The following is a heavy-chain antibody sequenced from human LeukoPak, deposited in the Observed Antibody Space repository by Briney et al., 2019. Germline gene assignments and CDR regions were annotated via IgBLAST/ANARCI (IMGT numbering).Heavy chain of an antibody. CDR3: AREDYFDTSGYASWRFDI. V-gene: IGHV4-4*07. CDR2: IYTSGST. J-gene: IGHJ3*02. Sequence: SETLSLTCTVSGGSISSYYWSWIRQPAGKGLEWIGRIYTSGSTNYNPSLKSRVTMSVDTSKNQFSLKLSSVTAADTAVYYCAREDYFDTSGYASWRFDIWGQGTMVTVSS. CDR1: GGSISSYY. D-gene: IGHD3-22*01.